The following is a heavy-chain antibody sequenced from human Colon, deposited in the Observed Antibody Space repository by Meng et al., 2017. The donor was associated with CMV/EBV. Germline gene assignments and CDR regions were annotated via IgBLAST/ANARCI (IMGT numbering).Heavy chain of an antibody. Sequence: TVSCKGSGCAFTKYHMHWVRQAPGQGLEWKGWINTNTGNPTYAQGLTGRFAFSLDSSVSTAFLQISSLKADDTAMYYCANSLGAGAWGQGTLVTVSS. J-gene: IGHJ5*02. CDR2: INTNTGNP. CDR1: GCAFTKYH. D-gene: IGHD3-16*01. CDR3: ANSLGAGA. V-gene: IGHV7-4-1*02.